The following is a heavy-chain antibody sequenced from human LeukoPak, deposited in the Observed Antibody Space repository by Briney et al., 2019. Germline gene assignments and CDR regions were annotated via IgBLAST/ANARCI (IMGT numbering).Heavy chain of an antibody. CDR2: INPSGGT. Sequence: ASVKVSCKASGYTFTRYYMHWVRQAPGQGLEWMGIINPSGGTSYAQKLQGRITMTRDTPTSTLYMELSSLRSEDTAVYYCAREGVAGTGLDFWGQGTLVTVSS. J-gene: IGHJ4*02. CDR1: GYTFTRYY. CDR3: AREGVAGTGLDF. V-gene: IGHV1-46*01. D-gene: IGHD6-13*01.